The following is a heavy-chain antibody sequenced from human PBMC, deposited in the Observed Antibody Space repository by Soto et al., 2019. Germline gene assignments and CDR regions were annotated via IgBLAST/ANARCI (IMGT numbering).Heavy chain of an antibody. V-gene: IGHV4-30-4*01. CDR1: GGSISSGYYY. J-gene: IGHJ6*02. D-gene: IGHD3-10*01. CDR3: ARAYGSGSYYINHHYYYYGMDV. Sequence: PSETLSLTCTVSGGSISSGYYYWSWIRQPPGKGLEWIGYIYYSGSTYYNPSLKSRVTISVDTSKNQFSLKLSSVTAADTAVYYCARAYGSGSYYINHHYYYYGMDVWGQGTTVTVSS. CDR2: IYYSGST.